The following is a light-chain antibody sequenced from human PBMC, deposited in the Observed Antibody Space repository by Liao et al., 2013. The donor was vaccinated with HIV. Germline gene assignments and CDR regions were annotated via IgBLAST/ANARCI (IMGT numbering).Light chain of an antibody. CDR2: QDN. CDR3: QVWDSGTGV. V-gene: IGLV3-1*01. Sequence: SYELTQPPSVSVSPGQTASITCSGDKLGDKYACWYQQKPGQSPVLVIYQDNKRPSGIPERFSGSNSGNTATLTISRVEAGDEADYYCQVWDSGTGVFGGGTKLTVL. J-gene: IGLJ3*02. CDR1: KLGDKY.